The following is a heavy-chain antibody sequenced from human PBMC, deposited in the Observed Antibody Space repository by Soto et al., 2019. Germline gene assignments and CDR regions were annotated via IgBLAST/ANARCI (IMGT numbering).Heavy chain of an antibody. CDR2: INSDGSST. CDR3: ARVASWAARDWFDP. Sequence: PGGSLRLSCAASGFRFSSYWMHWVRQAPGKGLVWVSRINSDGSSTRYADSVKGRFTISRDNAKNTVYLQMNSLTSDDTAVYYCARVASWAARDWFDPWGQGTLVTVSS. D-gene: IGHD2-15*01. J-gene: IGHJ5*02. V-gene: IGHV3-74*01. CDR1: GFRFSSYW.